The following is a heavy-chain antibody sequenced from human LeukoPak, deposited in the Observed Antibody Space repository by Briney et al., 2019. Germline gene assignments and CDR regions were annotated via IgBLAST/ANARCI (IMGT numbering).Heavy chain of an antibody. CDR3: ARAIAARSPFDY. D-gene: IGHD6-6*01. Sequence: SVKVSCKASGGAFSSYAISWVRQAPGQGLEWMGGIIPIFGTANYAQKFQGRVTITADESTSTAYMELSSLRSEDTAVYYCARAIAARSPFDYWGQGTLVTVSS. CDR1: GGAFSSYA. CDR2: IIPIFGTA. J-gene: IGHJ4*02. V-gene: IGHV1-69*13.